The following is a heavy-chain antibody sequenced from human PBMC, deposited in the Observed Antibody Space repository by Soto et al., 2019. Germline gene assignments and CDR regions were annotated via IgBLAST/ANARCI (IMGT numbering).Heavy chain of an antibody. J-gene: IGHJ4*02. Sequence: LRLSCAASGFTFSSYAMSWVRQAPGKGLEWVSAISGSGGSTYYADSVKGRFTISRDNSKNTLYLQMNSLRAEDTAVYYCAKEESGYCSGGSCDPYFDYWGQGTLVTVSS. CDR1: GFTFSSYA. D-gene: IGHD2-15*01. V-gene: IGHV3-23*01. CDR2: ISGSGGST. CDR3: AKEESGYCSGGSCDPYFDY.